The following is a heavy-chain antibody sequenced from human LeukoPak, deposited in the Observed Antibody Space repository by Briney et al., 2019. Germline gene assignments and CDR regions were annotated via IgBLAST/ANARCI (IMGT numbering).Heavy chain of an antibody. V-gene: IGHV3-30-3*01. CDR1: GFAFSSYA. CDR2: ISYDGRIK. CDR3: AKGSGYYGKNNYFDY. J-gene: IGHJ4*02. D-gene: IGHD3-22*01. Sequence: GGSLRLSCAASGFAFSSYAIHWVRQAPGKGLEWVSFISYDGRIKYYADSVKGRFTISRDNSKNTLYLQMNSLRAEDTAVYYCAKGSGYYGKNNYFDYWGQGTLVTVSS.